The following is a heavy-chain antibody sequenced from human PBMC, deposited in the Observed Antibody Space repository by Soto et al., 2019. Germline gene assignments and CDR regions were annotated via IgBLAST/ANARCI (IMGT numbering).Heavy chain of an antibody. D-gene: IGHD6-19*01. CDR2: IYYSGST. CDR1: GGSISSGDYY. CDR3: ALQGSGWDFQLDY. V-gene: IGHV4-30-4*01. Sequence: QVQLQESGPGLVKPSQTLSLTCTVSGGSISSGDYYWSWIRQPPGNGLEWIGYIYYSGSTYYNPPLQSRVTISVATCRHQCSLKLSSVTAADTAVYDCALQGSGWDFQLDYWGQGTLVTVSS. J-gene: IGHJ4*02.